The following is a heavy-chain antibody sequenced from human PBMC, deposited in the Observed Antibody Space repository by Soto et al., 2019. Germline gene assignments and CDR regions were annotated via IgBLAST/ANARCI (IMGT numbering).Heavy chain of an antibody. D-gene: IGHD3-10*01. CDR1: GFTFSIYA. J-gene: IGHJ5*02. CDR2: ISGSGDST. V-gene: IGHV3-23*01. Sequence: GSLRLSCAASGFTFSIYAMNWVRQAPGKGLEWVSIISGSGDSTYYADSVKGRFTISRDNTKNTLYLQMNSLRAEDTAVYYCANKFFSGSGSYRGWFDPWGQGTLVTVSS. CDR3: ANKFFSGSGSYRGWFDP.